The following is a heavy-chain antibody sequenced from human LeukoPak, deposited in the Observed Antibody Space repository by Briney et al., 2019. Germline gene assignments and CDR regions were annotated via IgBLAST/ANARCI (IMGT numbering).Heavy chain of an antibody. V-gene: IGHV4-34*01. D-gene: IGHD5-24*01. Sequence: TPSETLSLTCAVYGGSFSGYYWSWIRQPPGKGLEWIGEINHSGSTNYNPSLKSRVTISVDTSKNQFSLKLSSVTAADTAVYYCARGRRATIPFDYWGQGTLVIVSS. CDR1: GGSFSGYY. J-gene: IGHJ4*02. CDR2: INHSGST. CDR3: ARGRRATIPFDY.